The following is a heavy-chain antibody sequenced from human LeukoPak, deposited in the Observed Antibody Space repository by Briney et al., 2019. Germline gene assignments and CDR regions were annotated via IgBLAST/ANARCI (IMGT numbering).Heavy chain of an antibody. J-gene: IGHJ6*03. V-gene: IGHV3-23*01. CDR2: ISGSGGST. CDR1: GFTFSSYS. D-gene: IGHD1-26*01. Sequence: GGSLRLSCTASGFTFSSYSLNWVRQAPGKGLEWVSAISGSGGSTYYADSVKGRFTISRDNSKNTLYLQMNSLRAEDTAVYYCAKENGMTPRGYYYMDVWGKGTTVTVSS. CDR3: AKENGMTPRGYYYMDV.